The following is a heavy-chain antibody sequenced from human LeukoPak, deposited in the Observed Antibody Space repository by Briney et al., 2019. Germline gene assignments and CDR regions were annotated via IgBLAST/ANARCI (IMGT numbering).Heavy chain of an antibody. CDR2: IIPIFGTA. V-gene: IGHV1-69*13. Sequence: ASVKVSCKASGGTFSSYSISWVRQAPGRGLEWMGGIIPIFGTANYAQKFQGRVTITADESTSTAYMELSSLRSEDTAVYYCARVPVTRYSGSSYYFDYWGQGTLVTVSS. CDR1: GGTFSSYS. CDR3: ARVPVTRYSGSSYYFDY. D-gene: IGHD1-26*01. J-gene: IGHJ4*02.